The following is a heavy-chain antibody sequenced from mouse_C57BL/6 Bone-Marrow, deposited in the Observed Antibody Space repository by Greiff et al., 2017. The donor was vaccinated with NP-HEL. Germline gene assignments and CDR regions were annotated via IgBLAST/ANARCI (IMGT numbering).Heavy chain of an antibody. D-gene: IGHD1-1*01. V-gene: IGHV5-12*01. Sequence: EVKLVESGGGLVQPGGSLKLSCAASGFTFSDYYMYWVRQTPEKRLEWVAYISNGGGSTYYPDTLKGRFTIARDNAKNTLYLQMSRLKSEDTAMYYCARVYYGSSYLAYWGQGTLVTVSA. CDR2: ISNGGGST. CDR1: GFTFSDYY. J-gene: IGHJ3*01. CDR3: ARVYYGSSYLAY.